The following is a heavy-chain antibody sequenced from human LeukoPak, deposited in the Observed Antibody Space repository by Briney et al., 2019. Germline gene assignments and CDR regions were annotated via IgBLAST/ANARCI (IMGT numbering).Heavy chain of an antibody. V-gene: IGHV4-59*01. CDR2: ISCTGST. CDR1: GGSISGSY. J-gene: IGHJ4*02. Sequence: PSETLSLTCTVSGGSISGSYWSWIRQSPGKGLEWIGYISCTGSTNYNPSLKSRVTISVDASKTQFSLKLSSVTAADTAVYYCARVQYCGSGLSSYFDYWGQGTLVTVSS. D-gene: IGHD3-10*01. CDR3: ARVQYCGSGLSSYFDY.